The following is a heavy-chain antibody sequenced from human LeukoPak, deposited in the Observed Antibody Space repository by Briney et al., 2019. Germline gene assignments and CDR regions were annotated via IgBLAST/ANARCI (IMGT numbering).Heavy chain of an antibody. Sequence: GGSLRPSCAASGFTFSSYGMHWVRQAPGKGLEWVAVIWYDGSNKYYADSVKGRFTISRDNSKNTLYLQMNSLRAEDTAVYYCARDRRTGAVTRTFDYWGQGTLVTVSS. CDR3: ARDRRTGAVTRTFDY. D-gene: IGHD4-17*01. CDR1: GFTFSSYG. J-gene: IGHJ4*02. CDR2: IWYDGSNK. V-gene: IGHV3-33*01.